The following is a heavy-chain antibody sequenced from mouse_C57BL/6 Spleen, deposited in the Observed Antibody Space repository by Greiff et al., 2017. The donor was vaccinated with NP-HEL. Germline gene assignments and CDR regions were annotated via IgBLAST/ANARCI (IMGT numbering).Heavy chain of an antibody. D-gene: IGHD1-1*01. J-gene: IGHJ1*03. Sequence: EVQRVESGGGLVKPGGSLKLSCAASGFTFSDYGMHWVRQAPEKGLEWVAYISSGSSTIYYADTVKGRFTISRDNAKNTLFLQMTSLRSEDTAMYYCAKTTVPWYFDVWGTGTTVTVSS. CDR2: ISSGSSTI. CDR3: AKTTVPWYFDV. CDR1: GFTFSDYG. V-gene: IGHV5-17*01.